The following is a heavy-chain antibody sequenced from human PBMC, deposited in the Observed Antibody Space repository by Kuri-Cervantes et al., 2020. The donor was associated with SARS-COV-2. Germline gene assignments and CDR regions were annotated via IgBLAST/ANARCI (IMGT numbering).Heavy chain of an antibody. CDR3: ATGPSFLEWHNWFDP. D-gene: IGHD3-3*02. CDR1: GYTLTELS. V-gene: IGHV1-24*01. J-gene: IGHJ5*02. CDR2: FDPEDGET. Sequence: ASVKVSCKVSGYTLTELSMHWVRQAPGKGLEWMGGFDPEDGETIYAQKFQGRVTMTEDTSTDTAYMELSSLRSEDTAVYYCATGPSFLEWHNWFDPWGQGTLVTVSS.